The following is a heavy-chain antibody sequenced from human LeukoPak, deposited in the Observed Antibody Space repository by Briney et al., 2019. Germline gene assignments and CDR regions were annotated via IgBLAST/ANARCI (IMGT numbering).Heavy chain of an antibody. CDR3: ARGEVVEANDAFDI. CDR2: INTNTGNP. J-gene: IGHJ3*02. D-gene: IGHD3-22*01. V-gene: IGHV7-4-1*02. Sequence: GASVKVSCKASGYTFTSYGISWVRQAPGQGLEWMGWINTNTGNPTYAQGFTGRFVFSLDTSVSTAYLQISSLKAEDTAVYYCARGEVVEANDAFDIWGQGTMVTVSS. CDR1: GYTFTSYG.